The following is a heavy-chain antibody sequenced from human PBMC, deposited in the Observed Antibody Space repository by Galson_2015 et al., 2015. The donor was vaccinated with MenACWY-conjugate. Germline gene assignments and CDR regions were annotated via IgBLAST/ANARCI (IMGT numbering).Heavy chain of an antibody. CDR1: GGSISSSSYY. CDR3: ASLGYCTNGVCANFDY. CDR2: IYYSGST. V-gene: IGHV4-39*07. Sequence: ETLSLPCTVSGGSISSSSYYWGWIGQPPGKGLGWIGSIYYSGSTYYNPSLKSRLTISVDTSKNRFSLKLSSVTAADTAVYYCASLGYCTNGVCANFDYWGQGTLVTVSS. D-gene: IGHD2-8*01. J-gene: IGHJ4*02.